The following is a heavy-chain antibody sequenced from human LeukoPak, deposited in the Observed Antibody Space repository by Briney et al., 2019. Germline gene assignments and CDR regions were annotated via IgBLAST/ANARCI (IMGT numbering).Heavy chain of an antibody. CDR3: ARDIGVAAASFDY. CDR2: IYYSGST. D-gene: IGHD6-13*01. Sequence: SETLSLTCTVSGGSISSGSYYWGWIRQPPGKGLEWIGSIYYSGSTYYNPSLKSRVTMSVDTSKNQFSLKLSSVTAAGTAVYYCARDIGVAAASFDYWGQGTLVTVSS. V-gene: IGHV4-39*07. CDR1: GGSISSGSYY. J-gene: IGHJ4*02.